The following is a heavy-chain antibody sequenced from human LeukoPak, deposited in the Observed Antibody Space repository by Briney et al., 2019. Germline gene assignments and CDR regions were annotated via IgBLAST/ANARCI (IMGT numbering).Heavy chain of an antibody. V-gene: IGHV3-7*01. Sequence: GGSLRLSCAASGFTFSSFWMSWVRQAPGKGLEWVASVKQDGSDKYYVDFVKGRFTISRDNAKNSLYLQMNSLRAEDTAVYYCARGSWAFYWGQGTLVTVSS. J-gene: IGHJ4*02. CDR2: VKQDGSDK. D-gene: IGHD2-15*01. CDR1: GFTFSSFW. CDR3: ARGSWAFY.